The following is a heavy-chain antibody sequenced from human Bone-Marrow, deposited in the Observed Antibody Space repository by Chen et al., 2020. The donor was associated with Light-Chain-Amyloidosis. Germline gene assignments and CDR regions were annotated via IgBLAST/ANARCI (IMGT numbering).Heavy chain of an antibody. CDR1: GFTFSSYG. D-gene: IGHD5-12*01. CDR3: ARVLSRDGYNYAFDI. V-gene: IGHV3-33*01. CDR2: IWYDGSNK. Sequence: QVQLVESGGGVVQPGRSLRLSWAASGFTFSSYGMHWVRQAPGKGLEWVAVIWYDGSNKYYADSVKGRFTISRDNSKNTLYLQMNSLRAEDTAVYYCARVLSRDGYNYAFDIWGQGTMVTVSS. J-gene: IGHJ3*02.